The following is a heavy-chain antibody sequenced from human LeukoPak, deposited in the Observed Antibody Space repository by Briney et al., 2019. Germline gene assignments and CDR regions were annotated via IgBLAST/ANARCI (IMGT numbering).Heavy chain of an antibody. CDR3: ARAVYGDYQGPGDFNFYGMDV. CDR2: ISSSSSYI. J-gene: IGHJ6*02. CDR1: GFTFSSYS. V-gene: IGHV3-21*01. D-gene: IGHD2-21*01. Sequence: GGSLRLSCAASGFTFSSYSMNWVRQAPGKGLEWASSISSSSSYIYYADSVKGRFTISRDNAKNSLYLQMNSLRAEDTAVYYCARAVYGDYQGPGDFNFYGMDVWGRGTTVTVSS.